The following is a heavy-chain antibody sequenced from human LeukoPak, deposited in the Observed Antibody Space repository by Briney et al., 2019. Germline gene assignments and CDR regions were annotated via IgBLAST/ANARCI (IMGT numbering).Heavy chain of an antibody. Sequence: PSETLSLTCTVSGGSISGSSYYWGWIRQPPGKGLEWIGSIYYRGSTYYKPSLKSRVTMSVDTSKNQFSLKLSSVTAADTAVYYCARPQRYSNYALDYWGQGTLVTVSS. V-gene: IGHV4-39*01. CDR3: ARPQRYSNYALDY. D-gene: IGHD4-11*01. CDR2: IYYRGST. J-gene: IGHJ4*02. CDR1: GGSISGSSYY.